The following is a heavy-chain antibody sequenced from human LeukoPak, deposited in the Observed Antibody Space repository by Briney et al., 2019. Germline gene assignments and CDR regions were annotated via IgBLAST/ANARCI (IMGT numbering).Heavy chain of an antibody. V-gene: IGHV3-73*01. CDR1: GFTFSGSA. J-gene: IGHJ6*03. CDR2: IRSKANSYAT. CDR3: TLTTVTYTYYYYMDV. Sequence: GSLRLSCAASGFTFSGSAMHWVRQASGKGLEWVGRIRSKANSYATAYAASVKGRFTISRDDSKNTAYLQMNSLKTEDTAVYYCTLTTVTYTYYYYMDVWGKGTAVTVSS. D-gene: IGHD4-11*01.